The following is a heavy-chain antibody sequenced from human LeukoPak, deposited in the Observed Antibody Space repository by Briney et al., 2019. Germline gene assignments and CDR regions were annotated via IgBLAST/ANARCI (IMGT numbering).Heavy chain of an antibody. CDR3: ARDGWCSSTSCHIDY. D-gene: IGHD2-2*01. J-gene: IGHJ4*02. CDR2: ISSSGSTI. CDR1: GFTFSSYE. Sequence: GGSLRLSCAASGFTFSSYEMNWVRQAPGKGLEWVSYISSSGSTIYYADSVKGRFTISRDNAKNSLYLQMNSLRAEDTAVYYCARDGWCSSTSCHIDYWGQGTLVTVSS. V-gene: IGHV3-48*03.